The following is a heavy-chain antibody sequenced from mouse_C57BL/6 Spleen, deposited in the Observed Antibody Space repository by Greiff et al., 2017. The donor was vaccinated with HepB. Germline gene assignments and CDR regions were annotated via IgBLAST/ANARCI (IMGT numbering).Heavy chain of an antibody. CDR3: ARSLYDYDEGNYFDY. J-gene: IGHJ2*01. CDR2: IYPGDGDT. V-gene: IGHV1-80*01. Sequence: QVHVKQSGAELVKPGASVKISCKASGYAFSSYWMNWVKQRPGKGLEWIGQIYPGDGDTNYNGKFKGKATLTADKSSSTAYMQLSSLTSEDSAVYFCARSLYDYDEGNYFDYWGQGTTLTVSS. CDR1: GYAFSSYW. D-gene: IGHD2-4*01.